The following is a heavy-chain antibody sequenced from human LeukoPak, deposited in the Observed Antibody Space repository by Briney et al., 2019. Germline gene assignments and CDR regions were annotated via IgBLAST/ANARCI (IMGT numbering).Heavy chain of an antibody. D-gene: IGHD3-3*01. V-gene: IGHV3-21*01. Sequence: PGGSLRLSCAASGFSFSSYSMNWVRQAPGKGLEWVSSITSSSSYINYADSATGRFTISRDNAKNSVYLQMNSLRAEDTAVYYCARDRVRTFDYWGQGTLVTVYS. CDR3: ARDRVRTFDY. J-gene: IGHJ4*02. CDR1: GFSFSSYS. CDR2: ITSSSSYI.